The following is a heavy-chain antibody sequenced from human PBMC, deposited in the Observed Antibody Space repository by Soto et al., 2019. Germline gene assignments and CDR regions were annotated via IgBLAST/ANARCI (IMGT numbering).Heavy chain of an antibody. CDR1: GFTFSSYA. CDR3: ASLPRAYYYGSGSSGLDY. CDR2: ISYDGSNK. D-gene: IGHD3-10*01. J-gene: IGHJ4*02. Sequence: GGSLRLSCAASGFTFSSYAMHWVRQAPGKGLEWVAVISYDGSNKYYADSVKGRFTISRDNSKNTLYLQMNSLRAEDTAVYYCASLPRAYYYGSGSSGLDYWGQGTLVTVSS. V-gene: IGHV3-30-3*01.